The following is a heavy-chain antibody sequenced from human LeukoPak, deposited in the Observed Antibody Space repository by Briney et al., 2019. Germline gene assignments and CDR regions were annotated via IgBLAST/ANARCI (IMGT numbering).Heavy chain of an antibody. V-gene: IGHV3-48*03. J-gene: IGHJ6*04. CDR3: AELGITMIGGV. D-gene: IGHD3-10*02. CDR1: GFTFSSYA. CDR2: ISSSGSTI. Sequence: GGSLRLSCAASGFTFSSYALSWVRQAPGKGLEWVSYISSSGSTIYYADSVKGRFTISRDNAKNSLYLQMNSLRAEDTAVYYCAELGITMIGGVWGKGTTVTISS.